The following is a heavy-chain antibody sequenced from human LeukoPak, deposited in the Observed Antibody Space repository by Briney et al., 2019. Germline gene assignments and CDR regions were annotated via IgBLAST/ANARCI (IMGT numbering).Heavy chain of an antibody. Sequence: PGRSLRLSCAASGFTFNKYAMHWVRQAPGKGLEWVAVVSYLGNDKFYADSVKGRFTISKDNSNNTVNLEINSLRSEDTAVYYCARPLERRLIHYFDFWGPGTLVTVSS. D-gene: IGHD6-25*01. J-gene: IGHJ4*02. CDR2: VSYLGNDK. CDR1: GFTFNKYA. V-gene: IGHV3-30-3*01. CDR3: ARPLERRLIHYFDF.